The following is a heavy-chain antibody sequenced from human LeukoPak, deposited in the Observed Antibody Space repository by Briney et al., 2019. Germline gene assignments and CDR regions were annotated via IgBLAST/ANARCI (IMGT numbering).Heavy chain of an antibody. V-gene: IGHV4-61*08. CDR1: GGSISSGGYS. J-gene: IGHJ4*02. Sequence: SQTLSLTCTVSGGSISSGGYSWSWIRQPPGKGLEWIGYIYYSGSTNYNPSPKSRVTISVDTSKNQFSLKLSSVTAADTAVYYCARHSIRDVAGIDYWGQGTLVTVSS. CDR2: IYYSGST. D-gene: IGHD6-19*01. CDR3: ARHSIRDVAGIDY.